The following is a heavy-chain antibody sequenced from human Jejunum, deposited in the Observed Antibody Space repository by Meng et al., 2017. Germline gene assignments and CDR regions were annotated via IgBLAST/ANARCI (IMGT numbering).Heavy chain of an antibody. CDR1: GVSVTSGHYY. CDR3: ARGGWDFEY. Sequence: QVPLQGSGPGLVSPSETLSLTCTVSGVSVTSGHYYWSWVRQPPGQGLEWIGHVFYTGSTNYSPSFKSRVTISVHTSMNQFSLKLNSVTAADTAVYYCARGGWDFEYWGQGILVTVSS. D-gene: IGHD3-16*01. V-gene: IGHV4-61*01. J-gene: IGHJ4*02. CDR2: VFYTGST.